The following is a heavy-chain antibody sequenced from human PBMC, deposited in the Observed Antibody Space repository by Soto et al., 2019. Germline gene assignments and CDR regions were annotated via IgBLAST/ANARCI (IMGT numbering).Heavy chain of an antibody. D-gene: IGHD1-26*01. CDR2: IYYSGST. Sequence: SETLSLTCTVSGGSISSGDYYWSWIRQPPGKGLEWIGYIYYSGSTYYNPSLKSRVTISVDTSKNQFSLKLSSVTAADTAVYYCARGLRIVGATGWFDPWGQGTLVTVSS. CDR3: ARGLRIVGATGWFDP. V-gene: IGHV4-30-4*01. J-gene: IGHJ5*02. CDR1: GGSISSGDYY.